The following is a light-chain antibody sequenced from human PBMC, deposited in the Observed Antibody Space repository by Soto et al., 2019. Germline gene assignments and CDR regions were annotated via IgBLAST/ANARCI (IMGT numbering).Light chain of an antibody. V-gene: IGKV4-1*01. CDR3: QQYSSPPYT. Sequence: DIVVTQSPASLTVSLGERATINCKSSQSVLYSSNNKNYLAWYQQKPGQPPELLIYWASTRESGVPDRFSGSGSGTDFTLTISSLQAEDVAVYYCQQYSSPPYTFGQGTNLEIK. CDR1: QSVLYSSNNKNY. CDR2: WAS. J-gene: IGKJ2*01.